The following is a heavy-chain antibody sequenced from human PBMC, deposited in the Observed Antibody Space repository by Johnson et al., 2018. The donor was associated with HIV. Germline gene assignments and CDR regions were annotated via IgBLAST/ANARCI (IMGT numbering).Heavy chain of an antibody. D-gene: IGHD6-13*01. CDR2: IRHDGRNK. J-gene: IGHJ3*02. Sequence: QVQLVESGGGVVQPGGSLRLSCAASGFTFSSYGMHWVRQAPGKGLEWVAFIRHDGRNKYYADSVKGRFTISRDNSKNTLYLQMNSLRAEDTAVYYCASGWGIAASDAFDIWGQGTMVTVSS. CDR1: GFTFSSYG. CDR3: ASGWGIAASDAFDI. V-gene: IGHV3-30*02.